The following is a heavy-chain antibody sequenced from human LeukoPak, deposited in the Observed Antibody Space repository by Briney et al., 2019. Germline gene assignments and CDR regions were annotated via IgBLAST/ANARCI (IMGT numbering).Heavy chain of an antibody. J-gene: IGHJ4*02. D-gene: IGHD2-2*01. V-gene: IGHV4-4*07. Sequence: SETLSLTCTVSGGSISSYYWSWIRQPAGKGLEWIGRIYTSGSTNYNPSLKSRVTMSVDTSKNQFSLKLSSVTAADTAVYYCARADCSSTSYPNDYWGQGTLVTVSS. CDR1: GGSISSYY. CDR3: ARADCSSTSYPNDY. CDR2: IYTSGST.